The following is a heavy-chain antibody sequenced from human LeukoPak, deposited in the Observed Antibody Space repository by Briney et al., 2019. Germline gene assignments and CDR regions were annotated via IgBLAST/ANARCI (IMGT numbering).Heavy chain of an antibody. CDR1: GYSISSGYY. D-gene: IGHD3-10*01. CDR3: AREAGYYGSGFYYFDY. V-gene: IGHV4-38-2*02. J-gene: IGHJ4*02. Sequence: SGTPSLTCSVSGYSISSGYYWGWIRQPPGKGLEWIGSIYHSGSTYYNPSLKSRGTISVDTSKNQFSLKLSSVTAADTAVYYCAREAGYYGSGFYYFDYWGQGTLVTVSS. CDR2: IYHSGST.